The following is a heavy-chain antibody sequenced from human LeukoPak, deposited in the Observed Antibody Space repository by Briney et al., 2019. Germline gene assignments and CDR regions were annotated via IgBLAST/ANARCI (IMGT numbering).Heavy chain of an antibody. J-gene: IGHJ4*02. Sequence: GGSLRLSCAASGFTVSSNYMSWVRQAPGKGLEWVSAIYTGGSTYYADSVKGRFTISRDNSKNTLYLQMNSLRAEDTAVYYCAKHSRAYTGYFDYWGQGTLVTVSS. CDR1: GFTVSSNY. D-gene: IGHD3-16*01. CDR2: IYTGGST. V-gene: IGHV3-66*04. CDR3: AKHSRAYTGYFDY.